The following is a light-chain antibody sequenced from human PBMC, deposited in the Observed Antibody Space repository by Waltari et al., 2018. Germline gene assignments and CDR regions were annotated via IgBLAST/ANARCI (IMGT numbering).Light chain of an antibody. V-gene: IGKV2-28*01. Sequence: DIVMTQSPLSLAVTPGEPASISCRFSQSLLHSKIYNYLAWYVQKPGQSPQLLIYLGSSRASGVPDRFTGSGSGTDFTLKISRVEAEDVGVYYCMQALQTPVTFGGGTRVEIK. CDR1: QSLLHSKIYNY. CDR3: MQALQTPVT. J-gene: IGKJ4*01. CDR2: LGS.